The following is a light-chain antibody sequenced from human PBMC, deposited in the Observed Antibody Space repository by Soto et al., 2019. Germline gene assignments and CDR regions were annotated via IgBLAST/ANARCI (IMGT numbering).Light chain of an antibody. J-gene: IGKJ1*01. Sequence: ETMMTQSPDTLSVSLGERATLSCRASQSLRSSLAWYQQKPGQAPRLLIYGASNRAAGIPDRFSGSGSGTDFTLTISRLEPEDFAVYYCHQYSSSRRTFGQGTKVDIK. V-gene: IGKV3-20*01. CDR1: QSLRSS. CDR2: GAS. CDR3: HQYSSSRRT.